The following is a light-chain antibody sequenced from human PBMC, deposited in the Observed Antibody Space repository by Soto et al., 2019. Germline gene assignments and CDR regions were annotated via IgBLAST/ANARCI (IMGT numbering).Light chain of an antibody. J-gene: IGLJ1*01. CDR1: SSDVGGYNY. CDR3: SSYSGTNYHYV. V-gene: IGLV2-8*01. CDR2: EVS. Sequence: QSVLTQPPSASGSFGQSVTISRTGTSSDVGGYNYVSWYQQHPGKAPKLMIYEVSERPSGVPDRFSGSKSGNTASLTVSGLQADDEADYYCSSYSGTNYHYVFGTGTKVT.